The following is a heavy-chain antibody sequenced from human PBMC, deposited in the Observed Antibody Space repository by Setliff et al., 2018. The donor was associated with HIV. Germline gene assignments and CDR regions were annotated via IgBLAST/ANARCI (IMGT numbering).Heavy chain of an antibody. CDR3: AKDRSVRDYNYHYLDV. CDR1: GFAFSTYG. V-gene: IGHV3-30*02. J-gene: IGHJ6*03. Sequence: PGGSLRLSCAASGFAFSTYGMHWVRQAPGKGLEWVAFIQYDGKRIYYGESVNGRFTISRDNPKNTLYLQMNRLRPEDTAVYYCAKDRSVRDYNYHYLDVWGKGTTVTVSS. CDR2: IQYDGKRI. D-gene: IGHD2-15*01.